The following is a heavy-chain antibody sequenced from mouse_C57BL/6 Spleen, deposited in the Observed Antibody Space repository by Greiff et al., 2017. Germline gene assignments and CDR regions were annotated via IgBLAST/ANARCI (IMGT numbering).Heavy chain of an antibody. D-gene: IGHD2-5*01. J-gene: IGHJ4*01. Sequence: QVQLQQSGAELVKPGASVKLSCTASGYTFTAYTIHWVKQRSGPGLERIGWFYPGRGSVKYNEKFKDKATLTADKSSSAVYMEPSGVPSDAATFYFCARHEDSNYVLDYWGQGTSVTVSS. CDR2: FYPGRGSV. CDR3: ARHEDSNYVLDY. V-gene: IGHV1-62-2*01. CDR1: GYTFTAYT.